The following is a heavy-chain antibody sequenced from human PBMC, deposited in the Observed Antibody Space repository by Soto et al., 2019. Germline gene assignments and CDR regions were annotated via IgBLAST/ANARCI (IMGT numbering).Heavy chain of an antibody. Sequence: SETLSLTCTDSGGSISSSSYYWGWIRQPPGKGLEWIGSIYYSGSTYYNPSLKSRVTISVDTSKNQFSLKLSSVTAADTAVYYCAITIFGVFPRGYYGMDVWGQGTTVTVSS. CDR3: AITIFGVFPRGYYGMDV. CDR2: IYYSGST. CDR1: GGSISSSSYY. V-gene: IGHV4-39*01. J-gene: IGHJ6*02. D-gene: IGHD3-3*01.